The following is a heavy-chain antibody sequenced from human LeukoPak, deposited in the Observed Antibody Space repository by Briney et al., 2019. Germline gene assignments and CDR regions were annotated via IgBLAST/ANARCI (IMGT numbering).Heavy chain of an antibody. D-gene: IGHD6-19*01. V-gene: IGHV3-23*01. CDR3: AKIEPPRGGRSGWYETNDL. Sequence: GGSLRLSCAASGFTFSSYAMSWVRQAPGKGLEWVSAISGSGGSTYYADSVKGRFTISRDNSKNTLYLQMNSLRGEDSAVYFCAKIEPPRGGRSGWYETNDLWGQGTPVIVSS. J-gene: IGHJ5*02. CDR1: GFTFSSYA. CDR2: ISGSGGST.